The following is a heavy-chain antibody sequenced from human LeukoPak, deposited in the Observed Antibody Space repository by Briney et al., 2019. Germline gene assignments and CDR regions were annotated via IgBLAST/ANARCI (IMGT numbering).Heavy chain of an antibody. J-gene: IGHJ4*02. CDR3: ARQGMETYGSGSYYAFYFDY. V-gene: IGHV4-30-4*08. Sequence: PSETLSLTCTVSGGSISSGDYYWSWIRQPPGTGLEWIGYIYYSGSTYYNPSLKSRVTISVDTSKNQFSLKLSSVTAADTAVYYCARQGMETYGSGSYYAFYFDYWGQGTLVTVSS. CDR2: IYYSGST. CDR1: GGSISSGDYY. D-gene: IGHD3-10*01.